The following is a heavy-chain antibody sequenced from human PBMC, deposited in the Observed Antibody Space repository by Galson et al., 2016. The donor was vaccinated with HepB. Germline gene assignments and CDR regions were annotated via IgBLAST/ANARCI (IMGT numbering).Heavy chain of an antibody. J-gene: IGHJ4*02. V-gene: IGHV3-23*01. CDR3: AKGTSGNSGPTLDY. D-gene: IGHD2/OR15-2a*01. Sequence: SLRLSCAASGFPFYAYSVTWVRQAPGKGLEWLAAISADGERTFYADSVKGRFTISRDNSKNTAFLQLSSLRGDDTAVYFCAKGTSGNSGPTLDYWGQGNLVTVSS. CDR2: ISADGERT. CDR1: GFPFYAYS.